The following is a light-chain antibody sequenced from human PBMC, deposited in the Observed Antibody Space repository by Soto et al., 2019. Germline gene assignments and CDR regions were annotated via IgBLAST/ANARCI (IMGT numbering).Light chain of an antibody. CDR3: AAWDDNLNGPL. J-gene: IGLJ3*02. CDR1: NSNIGRYS. CDR2: SDD. V-gene: IGLV1-44*01. Sequence: QSALTQPPSLSGTPGQRGTISFSGSNSNIGRYSVNWYQHFPGTAPKILIYSDDERPSGVPDRFSGSKSGTSASLAISGLQYEDEAGYYCAAWDDNLNGPLFGGGNKVTVL.